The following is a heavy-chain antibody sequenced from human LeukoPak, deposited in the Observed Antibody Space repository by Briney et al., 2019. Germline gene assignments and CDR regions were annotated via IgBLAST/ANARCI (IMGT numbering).Heavy chain of an antibody. CDR3: TSSSTWVSYFDY. CDR1: GFTFSSYS. D-gene: IGHD2-8*01. V-gene: IGHV3-48*01. Sequence: GGSLRLSCAASGFTFSSYSMNWVRQAPGKGLEWVSYISGSSSTIYYADSVKGRFTISRDNAKNSLYLQMNSLRTEDTAVYYCTSSSTWVSYFDYWGQGTLVTVSS. J-gene: IGHJ4*02. CDR2: ISGSSSTI.